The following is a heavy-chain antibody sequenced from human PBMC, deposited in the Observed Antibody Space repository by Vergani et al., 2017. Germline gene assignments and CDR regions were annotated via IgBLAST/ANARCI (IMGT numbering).Heavy chain of an antibody. V-gene: IGHV4-59*01. CDR3: ARWGLAARPFPTLD. CDR2: IYYSGST. Sequence: QVQLQESGPGLVKPSETLSLTCTVSGGSISSYYWSWIRQPPGKGLEWIGYIYYSGSTNYNPSLKSRVTISVDTSKNQFSLTLSSVTAADTAVYYCARWGLAARPFPTLDWGQGTLVTVSS. D-gene: IGHD6-6*01. CDR1: GGSISSYY. J-gene: IGHJ4*02.